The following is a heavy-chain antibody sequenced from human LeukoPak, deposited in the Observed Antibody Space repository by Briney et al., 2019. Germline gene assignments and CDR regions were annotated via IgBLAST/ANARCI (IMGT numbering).Heavy chain of an antibody. V-gene: IGHV4-4*02. CDR3: ASALPFQLVH. Sequence: SETLSLTCAVSGGSISSSNWWSWVHQPPGKGLEWIGEIYHSGNTNYNPFLKSRVTMSVDKSKNQFSLKLSSVTAADTAVYYCASALPFQLVHWGQGTLVTVSS. CDR1: GGSISSSNW. D-gene: IGHD6-13*01. CDR2: IYHSGNT. J-gene: IGHJ4*02.